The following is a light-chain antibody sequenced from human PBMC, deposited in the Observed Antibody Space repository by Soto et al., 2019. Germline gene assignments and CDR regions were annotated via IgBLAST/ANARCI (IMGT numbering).Light chain of an antibody. Sequence: EIVLTQSAGTLSLSPGERATLSCRASQSVSSNYLAWYQHKPGQAPRLLIYGASSRATGIPDRFSGSGSGTDFTLTISRLEPEDFAVYYCQQYGSSLYTFGQGTKLEIK. CDR1: QSVSSNY. CDR2: GAS. CDR3: QQYGSSLYT. J-gene: IGKJ2*01. V-gene: IGKV3-20*01.